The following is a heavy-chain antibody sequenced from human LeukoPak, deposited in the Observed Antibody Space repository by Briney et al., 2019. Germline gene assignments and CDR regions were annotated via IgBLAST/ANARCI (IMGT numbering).Heavy chain of an antibody. CDR1: GGSISSYY. CDR3: ARLVDYGETYWYFDL. J-gene: IGHJ2*01. V-gene: IGHV4-59*08. CDR2: IYYSGST. D-gene: IGHD4-17*01. Sequence: TSQTLSLTCTVSGGSISSYYWSWIRQPPGKGLEWIGYIYYSGSTNYNPSLKSRVTISVDTSKNQFSLKLSSVTAADTAVYYCARLVDYGETYWYFDLWGRGTLVTVSS.